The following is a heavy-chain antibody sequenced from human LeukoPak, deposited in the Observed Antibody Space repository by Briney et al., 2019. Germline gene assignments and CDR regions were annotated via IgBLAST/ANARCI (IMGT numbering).Heavy chain of an antibody. D-gene: IGHD6-13*01. CDR2: IYYTGST. CDR3: ARGSKAAPGTFDY. Sequence: SETLSPTCTVSGGSISSYYWSWIRQPPGKGLEWIGYIYYTGSTDYNPSLKSRVAISVDTSKNQFSLKLSSVTAADTAVYYCARGSKAAPGTFDYWGQGTLVTVSS. V-gene: IGHV4-59*01. CDR1: GGSISSYY. J-gene: IGHJ4*02.